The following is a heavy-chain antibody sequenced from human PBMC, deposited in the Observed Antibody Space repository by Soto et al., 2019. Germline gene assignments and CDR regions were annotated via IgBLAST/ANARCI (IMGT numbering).Heavy chain of an antibody. CDR1: GFTFVNYP. CDR3: ARGLDSAADYLPNSDP. J-gene: IGHJ5*02. CDR2: VSVTGDYT. Sequence: EVQLLESGGGLVQPGGSLRLSCAASGFTFVNYPMNWVRQAPGKGLEWVSLVSVTGDYTYYADSVKGRFTISRDNSKNTLYLQMNNLNAEDTAIYYCARGLDSAADYLPNSDPWGLGTLVTVSS. D-gene: IGHD4-17*01. V-gene: IGHV3-23*01.